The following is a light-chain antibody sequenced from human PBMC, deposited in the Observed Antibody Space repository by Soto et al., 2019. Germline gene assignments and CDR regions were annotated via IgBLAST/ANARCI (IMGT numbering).Light chain of an antibody. CDR1: ISDVGGYNY. J-gene: IGLJ2*01. Sequence: QSALTQPASVSGSPGQSIAISCTGSISDVGGYNYVSWYQQHPDKAPKLIIYDVSSRPSGVSDRFSGSKSGNTASLTISGLQAEEEADYYCSSYRTSDTAVVFGGGTKVTVL. V-gene: IGLV2-14*03. CDR2: DVS. CDR3: SSYRTSDTAVV.